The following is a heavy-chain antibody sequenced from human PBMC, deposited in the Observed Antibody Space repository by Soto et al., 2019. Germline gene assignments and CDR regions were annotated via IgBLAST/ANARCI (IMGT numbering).Heavy chain of an antibody. Sequence: PSETLSLTCTVSGGSISSYYGSWIRQPPGKGLEWIGYIYYSGSTNYNPSLKSRVTISVDTSKNQFSLKLSSVTAADTAVYYCARSPVEWLRFFDYWGQGTLVTVSS. J-gene: IGHJ4*02. V-gene: IGHV4-59*08. CDR1: GGSISSYY. CDR3: ARSPVEWLRFFDY. D-gene: IGHD5-12*01. CDR2: IYYSGST.